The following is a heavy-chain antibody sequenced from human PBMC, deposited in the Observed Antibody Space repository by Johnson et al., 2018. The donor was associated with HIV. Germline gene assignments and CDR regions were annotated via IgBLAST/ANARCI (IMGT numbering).Heavy chain of an antibody. D-gene: IGHD2/OR15-2a*01. V-gene: IGHV3-11*04. J-gene: IGHJ3*02. Sequence: QLVESGGGLVKPGGSLRLSCAASRLIFSDYFMSWIRQAPGKGLEWVASISGSGSARYYADSVKGRFTISRDNARTSLYLQMNSLRAGDTAVYYCARDRSKGGAFDIWGQGTMVTVSS. CDR2: ISGSGSAR. CDR3: ARDRSKGGAFDI. CDR1: RLIFSDYF.